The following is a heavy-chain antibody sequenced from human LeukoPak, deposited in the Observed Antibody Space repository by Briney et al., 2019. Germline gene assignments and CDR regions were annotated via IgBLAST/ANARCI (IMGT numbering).Heavy chain of an antibody. Sequence: SETLSLTCTVSGGSISSYYWSWIRQPPGKGLEWIGYIYYSGSTNYNPSLKSRVTISVDTSKNQFSLKLSSVTAADTAVYYCARARCFIGSSTSCPPWFDPWGQGTLVTVSS. CDR1: GGSISSYY. CDR3: ARARCFIGSSTSCPPWFDP. D-gene: IGHD2-2*01. V-gene: IGHV4-59*01. J-gene: IGHJ5*02. CDR2: IYYSGST.